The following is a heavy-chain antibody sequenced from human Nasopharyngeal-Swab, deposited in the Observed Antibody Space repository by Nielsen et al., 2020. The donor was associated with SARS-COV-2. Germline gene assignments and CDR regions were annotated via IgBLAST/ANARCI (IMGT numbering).Heavy chain of an antibody. CDR3: ARGIKFLQWWLSGPAGLDV. D-gene: IGHD2-15*01. CDR1: GFTFSNHA. V-gene: IGHV3-64*01. J-gene: IGHJ6*02. CDR2: ITSNGRSP. Sequence: GSPLRPSCIPSGFTFSNHAMHWVRQAPGKGLEYVSGITSNGRSPYYANSVQGRCTISRDNSKNNLFLRLDSLRPDDTAVYFCARGIKFLQWWLSGPAGLDVWGRGTTVVVSS.